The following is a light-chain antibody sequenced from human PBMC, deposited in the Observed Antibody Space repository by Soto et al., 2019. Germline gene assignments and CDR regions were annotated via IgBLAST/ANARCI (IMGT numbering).Light chain of an antibody. J-gene: IGKJ1*01. CDR2: DAS. V-gene: IGKV1-5*01. Sequence: DIQMTQSPSTLSASVGERVTITCRASQSISSWLAWYQQKPGKAPELLIYDASSLESGVPSRFSGSGSGTEFILTISSLQPDDFATYYCQQYNSYSPWTFGQGPKVEIK. CDR3: QQYNSYSPWT. CDR1: QSISSW.